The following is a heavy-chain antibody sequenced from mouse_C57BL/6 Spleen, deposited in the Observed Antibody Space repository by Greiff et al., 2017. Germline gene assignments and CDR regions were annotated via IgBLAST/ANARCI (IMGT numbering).Heavy chain of an antibody. CDR3: VRQEWDNAMDY. CDR2: IRSKSNNYAT. J-gene: IGHJ4*01. V-gene: IGHV10-1*01. Sequence: EVQVVESGGGLVQPKGSLKLSCAASGFSFNTYAMNWVRQAPGKGLEWVARIRSKSNNYATYYADSVKDRFTISRDDSESMLYLQMNNLKTEDTAMYYCVRQEWDNAMDYWGQGTSVTVSS. D-gene: IGHD3-3*01. CDR1: GFSFNTYA.